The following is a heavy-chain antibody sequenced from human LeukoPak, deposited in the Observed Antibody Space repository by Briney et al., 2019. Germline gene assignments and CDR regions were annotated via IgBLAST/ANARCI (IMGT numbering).Heavy chain of an antibody. D-gene: IGHD3-16*01. J-gene: IGHJ4*02. CDR3: ARVRPGYYFDY. Sequence: GGSLRLSCVVSGIPFSDYYMNWIRQAPGKGLEWVSFIIGSSGTIYYADSVKGRFTISRDNAKSSLFLQMNSLRDEDTAVYYCARVRPGYYFDYWGQGTLVTVSS. CDR1: GIPFSDYY. CDR2: IIGSSGTI. V-gene: IGHV3-48*02.